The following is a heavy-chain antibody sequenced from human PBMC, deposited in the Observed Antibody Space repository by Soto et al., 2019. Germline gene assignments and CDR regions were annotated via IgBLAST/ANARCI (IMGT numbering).Heavy chain of an antibody. D-gene: IGHD5-18*01. J-gene: IGHJ6*02. CDR3: ASPGGYSYGYYYYYGMDV. Sequence: ASVKVSCKASGYTFTGYYMHWVRQAPGQGLEWMGWINPNSGGTNYAQKFQGRVTMTRDTSISTAYMELSRLRSDDTAVYYCASPGGYSYGYYYYYGMDVWGHGTTVTVSS. CDR1: GYTFTGYY. V-gene: IGHV1-2*02. CDR2: INPNSGGT.